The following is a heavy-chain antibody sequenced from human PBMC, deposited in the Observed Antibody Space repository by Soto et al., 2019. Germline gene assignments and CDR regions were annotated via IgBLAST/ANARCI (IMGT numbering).Heavy chain of an antibody. CDR1: GYTFTNYG. CDR2: ISGSNGNT. J-gene: IGHJ5*02. Sequence: QVQLVQSGAEVKKPGASVKVSCKASGYTFTNYGISWVRQAPGQGLEWMGWISGSNGNTNYIQRFQGRDTMTTDTSTSTAYMELRSLRSDDTAVYYCARDLGGGNSFGLVTQFDPWGQGTLVNVSS. CDR3: ARDLGGGNSFGLVTQFDP. D-gene: IGHD3-3*01. V-gene: IGHV1-18*04.